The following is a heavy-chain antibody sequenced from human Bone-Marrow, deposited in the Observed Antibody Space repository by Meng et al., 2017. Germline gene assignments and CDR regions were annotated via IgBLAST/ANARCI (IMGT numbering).Heavy chain of an antibody. J-gene: IGHJ3*02. Sequence: GGSLRLSCAVSGVSFSDSDIHWVRQASGKGLEWVGRIGTKPKSYAAAYAASVRGRFTISRDDSKNTAYLQMNSLKTEDTAVYYCQSQHPDILTGYPPIDIWGQGTMVTVSS. CDR2: IGTKPKSYAA. D-gene: IGHD3-9*01. V-gene: IGHV3-73*01. CDR3: QSQHPDILTGYPPIDI. CDR1: GVSFSDSD.